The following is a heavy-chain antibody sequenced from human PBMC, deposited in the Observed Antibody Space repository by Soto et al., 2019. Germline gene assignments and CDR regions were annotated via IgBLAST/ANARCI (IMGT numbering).Heavy chain of an antibody. CDR1: VFPFSDYY. D-gene: IGHD3-22*01. CDR3: ARNFDSGGYYSDY. J-gene: IGHJ4*02. V-gene: IGHV3-11*06. Sequence: GALRLSCAASVFPFSDYYMSWIRQAPGEGLEWISYISGSAYTIYADSVKGRFTISRDNAKNSLFLQMTSLRVEDTAVYYCARNFDSGGYYSDYWGQGTLVTVSS. CDR2: ISGSAYT.